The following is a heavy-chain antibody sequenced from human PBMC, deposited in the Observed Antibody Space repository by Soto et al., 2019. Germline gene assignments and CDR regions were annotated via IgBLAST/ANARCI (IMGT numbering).Heavy chain of an antibody. D-gene: IGHD2-15*01. CDR3: ARLCSGGSCYNTFDY. CDR1: GYSFTSYW. V-gene: IGHV5-10-1*01. Sequence: GESLKISCKGSGYSFTSYWISWVRQMPGKGLEWMGRTDPSDSYTNYSPSFQGHVTISADKSISTAYLQWSSLKASDTAMYYCARLCSGGSCYNTFDYWGQGTLVTVSS. J-gene: IGHJ4*02. CDR2: TDPSDSYT.